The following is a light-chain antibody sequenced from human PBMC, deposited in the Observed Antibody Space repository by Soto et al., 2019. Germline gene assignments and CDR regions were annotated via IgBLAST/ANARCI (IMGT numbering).Light chain of an antibody. CDR1: QSVSSY. Sequence: ERVWTQSPATLSLSPGERATLSCRASQSVSSYLAWYQQKPGQAPRLLIYDASNRATGIPARFSGSGSGTDFTLTISSLEPEDFAVYYCQQRSNWPPMTVGQGTRLEIK. J-gene: IGKJ5*01. CDR3: QQRSNWPPMT. V-gene: IGKV3-11*01. CDR2: DAS.